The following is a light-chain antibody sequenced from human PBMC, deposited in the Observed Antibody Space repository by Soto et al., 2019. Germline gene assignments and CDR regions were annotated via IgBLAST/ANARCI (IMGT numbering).Light chain of an antibody. Sequence: EIVLSQSPGTLCLCPGGRATLSCRASESVGRHLAWYHQQPGQAPKLLIFDASTRATGVPARFSGSGSGTEFTLPVSSLQSEDIAVYFCQQYNNWPPTFGQGTRLEIK. CDR1: ESVGRH. J-gene: IGKJ5*01. V-gene: IGKV3-15*01. CDR3: QQYNNWPPT. CDR2: DAS.